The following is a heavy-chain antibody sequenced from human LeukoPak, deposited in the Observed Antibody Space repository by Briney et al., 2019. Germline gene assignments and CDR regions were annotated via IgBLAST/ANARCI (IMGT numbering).Heavy chain of an antibody. CDR2: IYYSRST. V-gene: IGHV4-30-4*01. D-gene: IGHD5-24*01. CDR1: GASISSGGYY. Sequence: PSQTLSLTCTVSGASISSGGYYWNWIRQPPGKGLVWIGYIYYSRSTSYSPSLKSRLTISVDTSKNQFSLKLSSVTAADTAVYYCARDGYNSGYFDYWGQGTLVTVSS. J-gene: IGHJ4*02. CDR3: ARDGYNSGYFDY.